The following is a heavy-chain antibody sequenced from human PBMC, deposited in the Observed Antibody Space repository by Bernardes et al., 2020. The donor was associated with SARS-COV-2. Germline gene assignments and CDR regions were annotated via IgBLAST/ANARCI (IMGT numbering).Heavy chain of an antibody. CDR2: LWYYGAKE. Sequence: AESLSLTCQAPESSFSSPKINRVGQDCARARESVAVLWYYGAKEYYADSVKVRFTISRDDSKNTVFLQMSRLRVEDTAVYYCATNEEYTTAWDYFDSWGQGTRVTVSS. J-gene: IGHJ4*02. V-gene: IGHV3-33*03. D-gene: IGHD6-6*01. CDR3: ATNEEYTTAWDYFDS. CDR1: ESSFSSPK.